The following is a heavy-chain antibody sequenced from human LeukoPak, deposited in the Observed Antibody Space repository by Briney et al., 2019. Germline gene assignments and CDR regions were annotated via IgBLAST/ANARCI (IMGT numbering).Heavy chain of an antibody. J-gene: IGHJ4*02. V-gene: IGHV4-39*01. D-gene: IGHD6-19*01. CDR3: ARPNYSGWPFDY. CDR2: IYYSGST. CDR1: GGSISSSSYY. Sequence: PSETLSLTCTVSGGSISSSSYYWGWIRQPPGKGLEWIGSIYYSGSTYCNPSLKSRVTISVDTSKNQFSLKLSSVTAADTAVYYCARPNYSGWPFDYWGQGTLVTVSS.